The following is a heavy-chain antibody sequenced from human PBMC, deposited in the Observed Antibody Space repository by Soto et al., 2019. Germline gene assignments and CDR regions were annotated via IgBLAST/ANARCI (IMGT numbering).Heavy chain of an antibody. D-gene: IGHD2-21*02. J-gene: IGHJ4*02. CDR3: ASGVTHFDY. Sequence: PGGSLRLSCAASEFTFSNYAMSWVRQAPGKGLEWVSAISYDGSKTYYADSVKGRFTISRDNSKNTLYLQMNSLRAEDTAVYYCASGVTHFDYWGQGTLVTVSS. CDR1: EFTFSNYA. CDR2: ISYDGSKT. V-gene: IGHV3-30-3*01.